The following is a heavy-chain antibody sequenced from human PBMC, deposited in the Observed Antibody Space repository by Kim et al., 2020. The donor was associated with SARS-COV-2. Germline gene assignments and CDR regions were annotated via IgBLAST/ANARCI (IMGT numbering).Heavy chain of an antibody. CDR2: ISWNSGSI. J-gene: IGHJ3*02. D-gene: IGHD2-15*01. Sequence: GGSLRLSCAASGFTFDDYAMHWVRQAPGKGLEWVSGISWNSGSIGYADSVKGRFTISRDNAKNSLYLQMNSLRAEDTALYYCAKEQYCSGGSCYSWSVWGSSLGDAFDIWGQGTMVTVSS. V-gene: IGHV3-9*01. CDR1: GFTFDDYA. CDR3: AKEQYCSGGSCYSWSVWGSSLGDAFDI.